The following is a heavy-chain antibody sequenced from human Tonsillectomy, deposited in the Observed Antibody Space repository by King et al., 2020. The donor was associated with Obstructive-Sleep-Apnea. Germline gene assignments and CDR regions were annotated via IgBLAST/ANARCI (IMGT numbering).Heavy chain of an antibody. CDR3: ARGSGSNYFSGVDV. D-gene: IGHD3-3*01. CDR1: GFTFRSYS. CDR2: ISCSICDM. Sequence: VQLVESGGGLVKPGGSLRLSCAASGFTFRSYSMNWVRQAPGNGLEWVSSISCSICDMYYEDAVKGLFTISRDNAKKSLYLQMNSMRAEDTAVYYCARGSGSNYFSGVDVWGQGTTVPVSS. J-gene: IGHJ6*02. V-gene: IGHV3-21*01.